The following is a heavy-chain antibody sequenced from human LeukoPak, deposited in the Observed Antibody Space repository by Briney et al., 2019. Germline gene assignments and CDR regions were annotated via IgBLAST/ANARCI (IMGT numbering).Heavy chain of an antibody. CDR2: IYPGDSDT. CDR3: AKGWPEFDS. J-gene: IGHJ4*02. V-gene: IGHV5-51*01. CDR1: GYRFTGHW. Sequence: GESLKISCKDSGYRFTGHWIGWVRQMPGKGLEWMGIIYPGDSDTRYSPSFQGQATISADKSISTVYLQWSSLKASDTAMYYCAKGWPEFDSWGQGTLVTVSS. D-gene: IGHD2-15*01.